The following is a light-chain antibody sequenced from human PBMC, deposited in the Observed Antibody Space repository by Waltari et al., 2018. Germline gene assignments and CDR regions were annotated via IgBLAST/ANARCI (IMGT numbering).Light chain of an antibody. CDR2: EVS. Sequence: QSALTQPASVSGSPGQSITLSCPGTSSHVGGYNYVSWYQQHPGKAPKLMISEVSNRPSGVSDRFSGSKSGNTASLTISGLQAEDEADYYCSSYISSTIQVIGGGTKLTVL. V-gene: IGLV2-14*01. CDR1: SSHVGGYNY. J-gene: IGLJ3*02. CDR3: SSYISSTIQV.